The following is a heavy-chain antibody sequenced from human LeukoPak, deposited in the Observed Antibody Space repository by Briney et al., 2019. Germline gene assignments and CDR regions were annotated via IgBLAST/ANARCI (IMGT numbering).Heavy chain of an antibody. J-gene: IGHJ4*02. Sequence: PGGSLRLSCAVSGFTFSTYAMHWVRQAPGKGLEWVALISYDGNNKYYADSVKGRFTISRDNSKNTLYLQMNSLRAEDTAVYYCARDRGYSGYDLFDYWGQGTLVTVSS. CDR2: ISYDGNNK. CDR1: GFTFSTYA. D-gene: IGHD5-12*01. V-gene: IGHV3-30-3*01. CDR3: ARDRGYSGYDLFDY.